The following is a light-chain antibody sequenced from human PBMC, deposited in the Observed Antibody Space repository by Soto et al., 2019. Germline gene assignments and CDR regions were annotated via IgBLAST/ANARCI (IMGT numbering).Light chain of an antibody. Sequence: EIVLTQSPATLSLSPGERATLSCRASQSVSSYLAWYQQKPGQAPRLLIYDASNRATGIPARFSGTVSGSDFPLTTCRLGPDYLAVYHCQHLSIWPSPFGGGTKVQTK. V-gene: IGKV3-11*01. J-gene: IGKJ4*01. CDR1: QSVSSY. CDR3: QHLSIWPSP. CDR2: DAS.